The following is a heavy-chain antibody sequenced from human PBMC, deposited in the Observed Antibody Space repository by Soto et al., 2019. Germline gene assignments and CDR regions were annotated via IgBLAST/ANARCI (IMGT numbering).Heavy chain of an antibody. CDR2: IIPIFGTA. CDR3: ARRFQPGPGGWNFEL. D-gene: IGHD2-2*01. Sequence: QVQLVQSGAEVKKPGSSVKVSCKASGGTFSSYSINWVRQAPGQGLEWMGGIIPIFGTANYAQKFQGRVTFTADDPTTTAHRRLSTLGNKAPAVYSCARRFQPGPGGWNFELWGRATWVT. J-gene: IGHJ2*01. V-gene: IGHV1-69*01. CDR1: GGTFSSYS.